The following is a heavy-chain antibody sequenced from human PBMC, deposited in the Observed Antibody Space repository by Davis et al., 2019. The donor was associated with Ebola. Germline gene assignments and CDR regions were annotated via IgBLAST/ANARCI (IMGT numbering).Heavy chain of an antibody. J-gene: IGHJ5*02. V-gene: IGHV3-30-3*01. CDR2: ISSDGSNK. CDR3: ARAVGGADGWTNWFDP. CDR1: GFTFSSYA. D-gene: IGHD5-24*01. Sequence: GESLKISCAASGFTFSSYAMHWVRQAPGKGLEWAAVISSDGSNKYYADSVKGRFTISRDNSKNTLYLQMNSLRVDDTAVYYCARAVGGADGWTNWFDPWGQGTLVTVSS.